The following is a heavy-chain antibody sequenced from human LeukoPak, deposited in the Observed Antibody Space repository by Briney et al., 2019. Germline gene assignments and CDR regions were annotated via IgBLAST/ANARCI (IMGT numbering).Heavy chain of an antibody. J-gene: IGHJ4*02. CDR3: TRVDSGWYSPFDF. D-gene: IGHD6-19*01. CDR1: GFTFGDYG. V-gene: IGHV3-49*03. CDR2: IRSKAYGGTT. Sequence: GGSLRLSCTASGFTFGDYGMSWFRQAPGKGLEWVVLIRSKAYGGTTEYAASVKGRFTISRDDSKSIAYLQMNSLKTEDTAVYYCTRVDSGWYSPFDFWGQGTLVTVSS.